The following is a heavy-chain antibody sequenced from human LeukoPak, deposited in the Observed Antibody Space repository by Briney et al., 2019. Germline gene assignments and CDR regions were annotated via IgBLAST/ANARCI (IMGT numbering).Heavy chain of an antibody. V-gene: IGHV3-74*01. D-gene: IGHD2-15*01. Sequence: GGSLRLSCAASGFTFSSYWMHWVRQAPGKGLVWVSRINSDGSSTNYADSVRGRFTISRDNAKNTLYLQMNSLRAEDTAVYYCARRGAATGAFDIWGQGTMVTVSS. J-gene: IGHJ3*02. CDR1: GFTFSSYW. CDR2: INSDGSST. CDR3: ARRGAATGAFDI.